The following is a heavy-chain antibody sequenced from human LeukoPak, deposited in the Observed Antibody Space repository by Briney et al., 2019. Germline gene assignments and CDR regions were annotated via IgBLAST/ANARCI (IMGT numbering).Heavy chain of an antibody. Sequence: GASLRLSCAASGVTFSTYGMKWVRQAPGQGLEWVAVIWDNGINKYYADFVEGRFTISRDNYKKTVDLQMNSLRADDTALYYCAKEKGPFDAFDIWGQGAMVTVSS. CDR2: IWDNGINK. V-gene: IGHV3-33*06. CDR3: AKEKGPFDAFDI. J-gene: IGHJ3*02. CDR1: GVTFSTYG.